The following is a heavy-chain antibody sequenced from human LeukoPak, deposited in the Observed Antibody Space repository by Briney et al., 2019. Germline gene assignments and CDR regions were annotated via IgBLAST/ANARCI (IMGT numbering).Heavy chain of an antibody. CDR2: ISGSGGST. Sequence: GGSLRLSCAASGFTFSDYGMSWVRQAPGNGLEWVSAISGSGGSTYYADSVTGRLTISRDNSKNTLYLQMNSLRAEDTAVYYCARVTYGSGTYGAFDYWGQGTLVTVSS. J-gene: IGHJ4*02. CDR3: ARVTYGSGTYGAFDY. V-gene: IGHV3-23*01. D-gene: IGHD3-10*01. CDR1: GFTFSDYG.